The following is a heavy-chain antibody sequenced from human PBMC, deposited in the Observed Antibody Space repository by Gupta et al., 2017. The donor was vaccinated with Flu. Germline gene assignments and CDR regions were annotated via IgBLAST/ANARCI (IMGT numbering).Heavy chain of an antibody. CDR3: TRDHGTSYFD. CDR1: GFTFRSYL. CDR2: IKHDGSGA. V-gene: IGHV3-74*01. D-gene: IGHD2-2*01. J-gene: IGHJ4*02. Sequence: EVQLVESGGGLVQPGGFLSLPCAASGFTFRSYLMHWVRQAPGKGLVCVSRIKHDGSGASYADSVKGRFTISRDNAKNTLYLQMNSLRAEDTAVYYCTRDHGTSYFDWGQGTLVTVSS.